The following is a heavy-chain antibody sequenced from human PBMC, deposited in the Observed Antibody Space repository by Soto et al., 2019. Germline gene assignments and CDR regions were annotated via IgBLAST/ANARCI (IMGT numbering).Heavy chain of an antibody. V-gene: IGHV3-30-3*01. D-gene: IGHD3-22*01. CDR2: ISYDGSNK. J-gene: IGHJ4*02. CDR1: GFTFSSYA. Sequence: GGSLRLSCAASGFTFSSYAMHWVRQAPGKGLEWVAVISYDGSNKYYADSVKGRFTISRDNSKNTLYLQMNSLRAEDTAVYYCARSYYYDSSGYLDYWGQGTLVTVSS. CDR3: ARSYYYDSSGYLDY.